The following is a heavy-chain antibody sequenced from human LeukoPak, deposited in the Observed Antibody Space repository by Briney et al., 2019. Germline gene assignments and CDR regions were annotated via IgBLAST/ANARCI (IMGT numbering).Heavy chain of an antibody. D-gene: IGHD5-18*01. Sequence: PGGSLRLSCAASGFIVSNNYMNWVRQAPGKGLEWVSIIYSGGGTYYADSVKGRFTISRDNSKNTLYLQMNSLRAEDTAVYYCARDTLVDTAMGNFDYWGQGTLVTVSS. V-gene: IGHV3-53*01. J-gene: IGHJ4*02. CDR3: ARDTLVDTAMGNFDY. CDR1: GFIVSNNY. CDR2: IYSGGGT.